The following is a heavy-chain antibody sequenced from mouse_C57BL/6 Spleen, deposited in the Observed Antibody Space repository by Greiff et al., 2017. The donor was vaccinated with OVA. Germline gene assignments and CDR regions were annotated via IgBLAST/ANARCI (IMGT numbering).Heavy chain of an antibody. Sequence: EVKVEESGPGLVKPSQSLSLTCSVTGYSITSGYYWNWIRQFPGNKLEWMGYISYDGSNNYNPSLKNRISITRDTSKNQFFLKLNSVTTEDTATYYCARNWEGYWGQGTTLTVSS. CDR3: ARNWEGY. CDR1: GYSITSGYY. J-gene: IGHJ2*01. CDR2: ISYDGSN. D-gene: IGHD4-1*01. V-gene: IGHV3-6*01.